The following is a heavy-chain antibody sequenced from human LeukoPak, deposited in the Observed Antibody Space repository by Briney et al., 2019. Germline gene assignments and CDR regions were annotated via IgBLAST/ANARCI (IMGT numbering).Heavy chain of an antibody. Sequence: GGSLRLSCAASGFTFSSYSMNWVRQAPGKGLEWVSSISSSSSYIYYADSVKGRFTISRDNAKNSLYLQMNSLRAEDTAVYYCARDRWVMITFGGVFPDYWGQGTLVTVSS. V-gene: IGHV3-21*01. J-gene: IGHJ4*02. D-gene: IGHD3-16*01. CDR2: ISSSSSYI. CDR3: ARDRWVMITFGGVFPDY. CDR1: GFTFSSYS.